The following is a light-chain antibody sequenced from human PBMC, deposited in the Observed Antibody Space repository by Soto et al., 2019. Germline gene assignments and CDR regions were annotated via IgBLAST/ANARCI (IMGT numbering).Light chain of an antibody. CDR3: QFYDIRLHNDV. V-gene: IGLV1-40*01. J-gene: IGLJ1*01. Sequence: QSVLTQPPAVSGAPRQRVSISCTGSTSNIGAPYDVHWYQHLPGTAPKLLIYGDNNRPSGVPDRFSGSKSGTSASLAITRLQADDEADYYCQFYDIRLHNDVFGTSPKVAVL. CDR2: GDN. CDR1: TSNIGAPYD.